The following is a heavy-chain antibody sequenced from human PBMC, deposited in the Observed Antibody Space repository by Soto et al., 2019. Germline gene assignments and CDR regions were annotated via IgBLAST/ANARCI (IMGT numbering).Heavy chain of an antibody. J-gene: IGHJ6*02. V-gene: IGHV5-51*01. CDR1: GYGFTSSW. D-gene: IGHD1-1*01. CDR3: ARHWNYFYYGMED. CDR2: IYPGDSET. Sequence: GEALTISCKGSGYGFTSSWIGRVRQKPGKGLEWMGIIYPGDSETKYSPSFDGQVTISADKSISTAYLPWSSLKASDTAMYYCARHWNYFYYGMEDCGQGSTVTVSS.